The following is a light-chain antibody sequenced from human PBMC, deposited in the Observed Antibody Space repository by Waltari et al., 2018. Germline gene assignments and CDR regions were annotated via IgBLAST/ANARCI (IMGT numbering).Light chain of an antibody. CDR3: QQRSKSFT. CDR2: DAS. J-gene: IGKJ3*01. CDR1: LSISSY. Sequence: EIVLKQSPATLSLSPGDRATLSCRASLSISSYLSWYQQKPGQAPRLLIYDASTRATGIPARFSGSGSVTDFTLTISSLEPEDFAIYYCQQRSKSFTFGPGTKVDMK. V-gene: IGKV3-11*01.